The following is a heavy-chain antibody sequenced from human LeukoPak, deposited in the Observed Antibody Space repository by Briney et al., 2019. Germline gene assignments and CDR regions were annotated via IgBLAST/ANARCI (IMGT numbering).Heavy chain of an antibody. V-gene: IGHV1-2*02. J-gene: IGHJ6*03. CDR1: GYTFTGHY. D-gene: IGHD6-6*01. Sequence: ASVKVSCKASGYTFTGHYMHWVRQAPGQGLEWMGWINPNSGGTNYAQKFQGRVTMTRDTSISTAYMELSRLRSDDTAVYYCARGLRGQLAYYYYYMDVWGKGTTVTVPS. CDR3: ARGLRGQLAYYYYYMDV. CDR2: INPNSGGT.